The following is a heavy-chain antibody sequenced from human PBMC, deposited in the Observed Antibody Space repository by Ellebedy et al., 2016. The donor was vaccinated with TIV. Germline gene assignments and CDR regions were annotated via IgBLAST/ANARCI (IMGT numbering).Heavy chain of an antibody. CDR2: ISAYNGNT. D-gene: IGHD2-2*02. V-gene: IGHV1-18*01. J-gene: IGHJ6*02. CDR3: ARDCSSTSCYMEDYYGMDV. Sequence: AASVKVSCKASGYTFTSYGISWVRQAPGQGLEWMGWISAYNGNTNYAQKLQGRVTMTTDTSTSTAYMELRSLRSDDTAVYYCARDCSSTSCYMEDYYGMDVWGQGTTVTVSS. CDR1: GYTFTSYG.